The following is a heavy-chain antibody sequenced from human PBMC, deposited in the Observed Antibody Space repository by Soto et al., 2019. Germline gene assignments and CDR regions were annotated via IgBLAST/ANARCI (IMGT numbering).Heavy chain of an antibody. D-gene: IGHD2-2*01. CDR2: FDPEDGET. Sequence: ASVKVSCKVSGYTLTELSMHWVRQAPGKGLEWMGGFDPEDGETIYAQKFQGRVTMNEDTSTDTAYMELNSLRSADTAVYYSATPSSGCSSTSCANWFDPWGQGTLVTVSS. J-gene: IGHJ5*02. V-gene: IGHV1-24*01. CDR3: ATPSSGCSSTSCANWFDP. CDR1: GYTLTELS.